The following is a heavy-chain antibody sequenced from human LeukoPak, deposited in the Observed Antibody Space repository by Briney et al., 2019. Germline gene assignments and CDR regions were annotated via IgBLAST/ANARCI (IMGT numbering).Heavy chain of an antibody. V-gene: IGHV6-1*01. Sequence: SQTLSLTCAISGDSVSSNSAAWYWIRQSPSRGLEWLGRTYYRSKWDNDYAVSVKSRITINPDTSKNQFSLQLNSVTPEDTAAYYCAYDGGYDAFDIWGQGTMVTVSS. CDR3: AYDGGYDAFDI. CDR2: TYYRSKWDN. CDR1: GDSVSSNSAA. J-gene: IGHJ3*02. D-gene: IGHD5-12*01.